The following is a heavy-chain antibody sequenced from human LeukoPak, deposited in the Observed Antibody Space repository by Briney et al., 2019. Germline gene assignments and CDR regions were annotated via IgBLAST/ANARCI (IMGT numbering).Heavy chain of an antibody. Sequence: AEALKISCKASGYTFTNYWIGWVRHMPGKGLEWMGIVYPSDSDTRYSPSFQGHVTISADRSISTAYLQWSSLKASDTAMYYCAKHRYFGSGSYFSDFDYWGQGTLVTVSS. J-gene: IGHJ4*02. CDR1: GYTFTNYW. CDR3: AKHRYFGSGSYFSDFDY. D-gene: IGHD3-10*01. V-gene: IGHV5-51*01. CDR2: VYPSDSDT.